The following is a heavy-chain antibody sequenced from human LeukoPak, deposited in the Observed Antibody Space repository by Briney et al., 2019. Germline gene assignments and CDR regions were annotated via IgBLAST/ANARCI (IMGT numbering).Heavy chain of an antibody. CDR3: AKDAPVNIVVVPAANS. CDR2: ISGSGGST. CDR1: GFTFSNYA. V-gene: IGHV3-23*01. J-gene: IGHJ4*02. Sequence: GGSLRLSCAASGFTFSNYAMSWVRQAPGKGLEWVSAISGSGGSTYHADSVKGRFTISRDNSKNTLYLQMNSLRAEDTAVYYCAKDAPVNIVVVPAANSWGQGTLVTVSS. D-gene: IGHD2-2*01.